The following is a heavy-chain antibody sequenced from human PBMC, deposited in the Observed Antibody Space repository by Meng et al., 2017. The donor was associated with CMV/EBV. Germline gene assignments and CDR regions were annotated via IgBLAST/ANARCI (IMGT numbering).Heavy chain of an antibody. CDR1: GFTFSSYG. J-gene: IGHJ6*02. D-gene: IGHD3-9*01. Sequence: GESLKISCAASGFTFSSYGMHWVRQAPGKGLEWVAFIRYDGSNKYYADSVKGRFIISRDNSKNTLYLQMNSLRAEDTAVYYCAKDGIGRLRYFDLYGMDVWGQGTTVTVSS. CDR3: AKDGIGRLRYFDLYGMDV. V-gene: IGHV3-30*02. CDR2: IRYDGSNK.